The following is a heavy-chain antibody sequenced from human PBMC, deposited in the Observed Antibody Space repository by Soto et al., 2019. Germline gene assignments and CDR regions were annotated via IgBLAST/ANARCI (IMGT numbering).Heavy chain of an antibody. J-gene: IGHJ4*02. D-gene: IGHD2-2*01. V-gene: IGHV3-74*01. Sequence: PGGSLRLSCVASRVSVRSSGMHWVRQAPGKGLVWVSRVNEYGTDSNYADSVKGRFTISRDNSKNTVYLQMNSLRVEDSAVYYCARVAVVTRGIDYWGQGTLVTVSS. CDR2: VNEYGTDS. CDR3: ARVAVVTRGIDY. CDR1: RVSVRSSG.